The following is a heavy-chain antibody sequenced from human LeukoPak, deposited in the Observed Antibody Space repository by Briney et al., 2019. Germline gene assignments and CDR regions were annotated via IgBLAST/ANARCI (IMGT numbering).Heavy chain of an antibody. Sequence: GSLRLSCAASGFTFSSYGMHWVRQAPGKGLEWVAVISYDGSNKYYADSVKGRFTISRDNSKNTLYLQMNSLRAEDTAVYYCAKDLAATVGYWGQGTLVTVSS. CDR2: ISYDGSNK. V-gene: IGHV3-30*18. CDR3: AKDLAATVGY. D-gene: IGHD6-25*01. CDR1: GFTFSSYG. J-gene: IGHJ4*02.